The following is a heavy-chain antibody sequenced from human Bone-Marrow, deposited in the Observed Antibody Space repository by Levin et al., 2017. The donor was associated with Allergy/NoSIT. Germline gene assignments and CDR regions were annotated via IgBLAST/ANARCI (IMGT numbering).Heavy chain of an antibody. V-gene: IGHV4-61*08. CDR1: GTSVTSRDYY. CDR2: IYYTGTS. J-gene: IGHJ4*02. D-gene: IGHD6-19*01. Sequence: SQTLSLTCNVSGTSVTSRDYYWTWIRQSPGKGLEWIGNIYYTGTSNYTPSPKSRVRMSLDTSKNQFSLKLTSVTAADTAVYYCARGAQWMVRFNYWGQGTLVTVSS. CDR3: ARGAQWMVRFNY.